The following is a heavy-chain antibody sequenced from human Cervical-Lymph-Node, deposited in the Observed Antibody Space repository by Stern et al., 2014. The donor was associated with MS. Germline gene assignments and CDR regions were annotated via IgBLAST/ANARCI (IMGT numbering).Heavy chain of an antibody. CDR1: GFTFSSYG. J-gene: IGHJ6*02. CDR2: IWYDGSNK. V-gene: IGHV3-33*01. Sequence: QVQLVQSGGGVVQPGRSLRLSCAASGFTFSSYGMHWVRQAPGKWLEWGAVIWYDGSNKYYADSVKGRFTISRDNSKNTLYLQMNSLRAEDTAVYYCARDPGGFYYYGMDVWGQGTTVTVSS. CDR3: ARDPGGFYYYGMDV. D-gene: IGHD3-16*01.